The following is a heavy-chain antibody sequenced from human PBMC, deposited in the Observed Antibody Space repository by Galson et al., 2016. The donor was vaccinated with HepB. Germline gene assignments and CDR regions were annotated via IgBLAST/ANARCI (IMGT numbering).Heavy chain of an antibody. D-gene: IGHD3-10*01. J-gene: IGHJ4*02. CDR1: GDSIRSNHW. Sequence: SETLSLTCSVSGDSIRSNHWWTWVRQAPGKGLEWIGHVFCSGHTNYSPSLKSRVTISVDTSKNPFALNLQSVTAADTAVYFCAREDNGLGRLDYWGQGNLVTVYS. CDR3: AREDNGLGRLDY. V-gene: IGHV4-4*02. CDR2: VFCSGHT.